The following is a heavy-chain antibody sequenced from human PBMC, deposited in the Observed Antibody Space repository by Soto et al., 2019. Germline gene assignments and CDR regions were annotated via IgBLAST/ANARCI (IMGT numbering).Heavy chain of an antibody. J-gene: IGHJ4*02. CDR3: ARAVGAPTYFDY. CDR2: INHSGST. D-gene: IGHD1-26*01. Sequence: SETLSLTCAVYGGSFSGYYWSWIRQPPGKGLEWIGEINHSGSTNYNPSLKSRVTISVDTSKNQFSLKLSSVTAADTAVYYCARAVGAPTYFDYWGQGTLVTVSS. V-gene: IGHV4-34*01. CDR1: GGSFSGYY.